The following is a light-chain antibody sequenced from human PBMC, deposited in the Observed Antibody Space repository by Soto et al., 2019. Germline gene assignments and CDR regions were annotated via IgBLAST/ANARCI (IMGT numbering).Light chain of an antibody. CDR3: HQYYNRPPWT. Sequence: EIGLTQSPGALSLSPGERATLSCRAIQSVSNNYLAWYQQKPGQAPRLLIYGASNRATGIPDRFSGSGSGTDFTLTISSLQPEDSATYYCHQYYNRPPWTFGQGTKVDIK. CDR2: GAS. V-gene: IGKV3-20*01. CDR1: QSVSNNY. J-gene: IGKJ1*01.